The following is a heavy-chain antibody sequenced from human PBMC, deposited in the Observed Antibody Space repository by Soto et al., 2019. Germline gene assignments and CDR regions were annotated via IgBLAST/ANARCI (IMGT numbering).Heavy chain of an antibody. CDR3: AKDKPPNYYGSGSYYDFFDY. D-gene: IGHD3-10*01. CDR2: ISGSGGST. CDR1: GFTFSSYA. V-gene: IGHV3-23*01. J-gene: IGHJ4*02. Sequence: GGSLRLSCAASGFTFSSYAMSWVRQAPGKGLEWVSAISGSGGSTYYADSVKGRFTISRDNSKNTLYLQMNSLRAEDTAVYYCAKDKPPNYYGSGSYYDFFDYWGQGPLVTVSS.